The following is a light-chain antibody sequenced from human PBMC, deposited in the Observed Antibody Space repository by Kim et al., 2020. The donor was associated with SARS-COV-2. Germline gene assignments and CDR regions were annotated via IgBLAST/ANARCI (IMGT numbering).Light chain of an antibody. CDR2: LYSDGRH. CDR1: IGQSNYA. Sequence: ACVQLTCFLSIGQSNYAIAWLQQQPGKGPRYLMRLYSDGRHTKGDGIPDRFSGSTSVSEYSLTISSLQSEDEADYYCQTWGSGIGVFGGGTQLTVL. CDR3: QTWGSGIGV. J-gene: IGLJ2*01. V-gene: IGLV4-69*01.